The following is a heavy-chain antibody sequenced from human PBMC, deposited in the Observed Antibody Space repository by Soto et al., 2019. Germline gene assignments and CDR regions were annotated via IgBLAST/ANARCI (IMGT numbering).Heavy chain of an antibody. CDR2: INPNNSDT. J-gene: IGHJ6*02. CDR1: GHTFTAYY. D-gene: IGHD6-19*01. Sequence: ASVKVSCKPSGHTFTAYYMYWGRQAPGHGLEWMGWINPNNSDTNYAQKVQGRVTMTRDTSMRTVYMELSSLRSDDTAVYYGARALVRSVAGRPDNCYYTMDVWGQGTTVTVSS. CDR3: ARALVRSVAGRPDNCYYTMDV. V-gene: IGHV1-2*02.